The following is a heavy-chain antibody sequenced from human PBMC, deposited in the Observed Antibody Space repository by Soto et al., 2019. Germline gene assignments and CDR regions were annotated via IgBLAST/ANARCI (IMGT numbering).Heavy chain of an antibody. CDR1: GYTFTSYA. CDR3: ARSVWSGSSAYYMDV. CDR2: INAGNGNT. Sequence: VKVSCKASGYTFTSYAMHWVRQAPGQRLEWMGWINAGNGNTKYSQKFQGRVTITRDTSASTAYMELSSLRSEDTAVYYCARSVWSGSSAYYMDVWGKGTTVTVSS. D-gene: IGHD3-3*01. V-gene: IGHV1-3*01. J-gene: IGHJ6*03.